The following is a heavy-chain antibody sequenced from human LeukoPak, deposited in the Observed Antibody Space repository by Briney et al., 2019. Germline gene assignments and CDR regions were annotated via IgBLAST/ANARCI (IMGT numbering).Heavy chain of an antibody. CDR1: GGTFSSYA. J-gene: IGHJ6*03. V-gene: IGHV1-69*05. D-gene: IGHD2-8*01. CDR3: AGDGVPYYYYYMDV. Sequence: ASVKVSCKASGGTFSSYAISWVRQAPGQGLEWMGGIIPIFGTANYAQKFQGRVTITTDESTSTAYMELSSLRSEDTAVYYCAGDGVPYYYYYMDVWGKGTTVTVSS. CDR2: IIPIFGTA.